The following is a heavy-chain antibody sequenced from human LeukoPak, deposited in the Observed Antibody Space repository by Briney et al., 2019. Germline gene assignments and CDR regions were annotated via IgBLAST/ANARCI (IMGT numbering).Heavy chain of an antibody. J-gene: IGHJ6*02. CDR3: AKDSFELLPVNYYYYYGMDV. Sequence: QPGGSLRLSCAASGFTFDDYAMHWVRQAPGKGLEWVSGISWNSGSIGYADSVKGRFTISRDNAKNSLYLQMNSLRAEDTALYYCAKDSFELLPVNYYYYYGMDVWGQGTTVTVSS. V-gene: IGHV3-9*01. CDR2: ISWNSGSI. CDR1: GFTFDDYA. D-gene: IGHD3-10*01.